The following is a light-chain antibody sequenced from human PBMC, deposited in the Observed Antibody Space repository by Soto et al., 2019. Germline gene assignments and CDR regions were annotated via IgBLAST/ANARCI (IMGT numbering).Light chain of an antibody. Sequence: IQMSLSPSSVSASVGERVALTCQASQNINNYLNWYQQKPGRAPKILIYDASNLEAGVPSRFRGSGSGTDFTFTISRLQPEDIATYYCQQYENRPTFGQGTRLEI. CDR1: QNINNY. CDR2: DAS. V-gene: IGKV1-33*01. J-gene: IGKJ5*01. CDR3: QQYENRPT.